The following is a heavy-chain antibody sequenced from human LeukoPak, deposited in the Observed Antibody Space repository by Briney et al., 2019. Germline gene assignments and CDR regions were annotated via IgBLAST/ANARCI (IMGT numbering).Heavy chain of an antibody. Sequence: SVKVSCKASGGTFSSYAISWVRQAPGQGLEWMGRIIPIFGTANYAQKFQGRVTITTDESTSTAYMELNSLRSEDTAVYDCASWAGKRPVAAAGTEGYWGQGTLVTVSS. D-gene: IGHD6-13*01. J-gene: IGHJ4*02. CDR1: GGTFSSYA. CDR3: ASWAGKRPVAAAGTEGY. V-gene: IGHV1-69*05. CDR2: IIPIFGTA.